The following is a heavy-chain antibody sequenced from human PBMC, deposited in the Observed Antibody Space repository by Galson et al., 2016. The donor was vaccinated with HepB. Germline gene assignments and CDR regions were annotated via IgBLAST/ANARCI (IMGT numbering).Heavy chain of an antibody. J-gene: IGHJ6*03. D-gene: IGHD4-23*01. V-gene: IGHV4-59*01. Sequence: SETLSLTCTVSGGSISSYYWSWIRQPPGKGLEWIGYIYYSGSTNYNPSLKSPVTISVDTSKNQFSLKLSSVTAADTAVYYCARGRRWGGYYYYYYMDVWGKGTTVTVSS. CDR3: ARGRRWGGYYYYYYMDV. CDR1: GGSISSYY. CDR2: IYYSGST.